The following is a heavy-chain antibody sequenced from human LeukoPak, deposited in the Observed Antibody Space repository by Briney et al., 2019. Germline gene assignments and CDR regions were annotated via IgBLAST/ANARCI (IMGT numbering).Heavy chain of an antibody. CDR1: GYTLTELS. J-gene: IGHJ5*02. D-gene: IGHD3-10*01. CDR2: IIPIFGTA. V-gene: IGHV1-69*13. Sequence: GASVKVSCKVSGYTLTELSMHWVRQAPGKGLEWMGGIIPIFGTANYAQKFQGRVTITADESTSTAYMELSSLRSEDTAVYYCARDWEDGSGANWFDPWGQGTLVTVSS. CDR3: ARDWEDGSGANWFDP.